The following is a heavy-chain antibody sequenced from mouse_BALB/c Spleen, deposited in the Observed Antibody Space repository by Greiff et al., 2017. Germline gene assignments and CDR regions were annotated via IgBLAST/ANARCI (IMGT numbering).Heavy chain of an antibody. CDR3: ARDGRAMDY. Sequence: EVQLQESGGGLVQPGGSRKLSCAASGFTFSSFGMHWVRQAPEKGLEWVAYISSGSSTIYYADTVKGRFTISRDNPKNTLFLQMTSLRSEDTAMYYCARDGRAMDYWGQGTSVTVSS. CDR1: GFTFSSFG. D-gene: IGHD1-2*01. V-gene: IGHV5-17*02. CDR2: ISSGSSTI. J-gene: IGHJ4*01.